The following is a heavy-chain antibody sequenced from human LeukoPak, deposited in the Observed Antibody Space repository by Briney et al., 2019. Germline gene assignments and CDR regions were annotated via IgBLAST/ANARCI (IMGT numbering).Heavy chain of an antibody. J-gene: IGHJ4*02. Sequence: SVWVSCTASGGTFSSYAISWVRQAPGQGLEWMGGIIPILGIANYAQKFQGRVTITADKSTSTAYMELSSLTSEHPAVYYCAAWPGHMPTVVTPDYWGQGTLVTVSS. D-gene: IGHD4-23*01. CDR3: AAWPGHMPTVVTPDY. CDR1: GGTFSSYA. CDR2: IIPILGIA. V-gene: IGHV1-69*10.